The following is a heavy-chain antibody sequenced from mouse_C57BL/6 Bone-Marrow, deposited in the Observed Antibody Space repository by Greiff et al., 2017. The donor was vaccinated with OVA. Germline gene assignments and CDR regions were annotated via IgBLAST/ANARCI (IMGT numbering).Heavy chain of an antibody. D-gene: IGHD2-4*01. V-gene: IGHV5-4*01. J-gene: IGHJ4*01. CDR1: GFTFSSYA. CDR3: ARDPIYYDYDRGYAMDY. CDR2: ISDGGSYT. Sequence: EVQLVESGGGLVKPGGSLKLSCAASGFTFSSYAMSWVRQTPEKRLEWVATISDGGSYTYYPDNVKGRFTISRDNAKNNLYLQMSHLKSEDTAMYYCARDPIYYDYDRGYAMDYWGQGTSVTVSS.